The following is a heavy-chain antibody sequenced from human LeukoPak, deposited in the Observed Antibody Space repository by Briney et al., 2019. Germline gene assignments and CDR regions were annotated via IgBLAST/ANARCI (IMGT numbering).Heavy chain of an antibody. CDR1: GVSISSYY. CDR3: ASSKLGLFDY. V-gene: IGHV4-4*07. CDR2: IYTSGST. D-gene: IGHD3-3*02. J-gene: IGHJ4*02. Sequence: SETLSLTCTVSGVSISSYYWSWIRQPAGKGLEWIGHIYTSGSTNYNPSLKSRVTISVDTSKNQFSLKLSSVTAADTAVYYCASSKLGLFDYWGQGTLVAVSS.